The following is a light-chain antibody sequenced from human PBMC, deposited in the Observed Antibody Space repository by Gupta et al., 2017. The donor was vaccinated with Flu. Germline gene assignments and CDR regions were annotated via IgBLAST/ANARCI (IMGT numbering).Light chain of an antibody. CDR3: QQTYTFPWT. CDR1: QGISSW. V-gene: IGKV1-12*01. CDR2: AAS. Sequence: DIQMTQSPSSVSASVGDRVTITCRASQGISSWLAWYLQKPGKAPRLLIFAASNLEDGVPSRFSDSGSDTDFTLTINSLQPEDSATYFCQQTYTFPWTFGQGTKVEIK. J-gene: IGKJ1*01.